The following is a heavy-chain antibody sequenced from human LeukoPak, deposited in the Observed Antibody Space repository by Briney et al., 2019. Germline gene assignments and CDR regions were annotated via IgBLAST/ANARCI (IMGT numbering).Heavy chain of an antibody. CDR2: ISWNSGSI. D-gene: IGHD1-14*01. CDR1: GFTFDDYA. J-gene: IGHJ6*02. Sequence: GGSLRLSCAASGFTFDDYAMHWVRQAPGKGLEWVSGISWNSGSIGYADSVKGRFTISRDNAKNSLYLQMNSLRAEDTALYYCAKDLNHGALKTYGMDVWGQGTTVTVSS. CDR3: AKDLNHGALKTYGMDV. V-gene: IGHV3-9*01.